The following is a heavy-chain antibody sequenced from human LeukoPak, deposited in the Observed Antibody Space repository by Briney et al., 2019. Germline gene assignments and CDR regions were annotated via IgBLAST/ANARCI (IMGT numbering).Heavy chain of an antibody. CDR2: ISSSSSYI. Sequence: GGSLRLSCAASGFTFSSYSMNWVRQAPGKGLEWVSSISSSSSYIYYADSVKGRFTISRDNAKNSLYLQMNSLRAEDTAVYYCARVIAARERAWFGELRLYYYSYIDVWGKGTTVIISS. J-gene: IGHJ6*03. V-gene: IGHV3-21*01. D-gene: IGHD3-10*01. CDR1: GFTFSSYS. CDR3: ARVIAARERAWFGELRLYYYSYIDV.